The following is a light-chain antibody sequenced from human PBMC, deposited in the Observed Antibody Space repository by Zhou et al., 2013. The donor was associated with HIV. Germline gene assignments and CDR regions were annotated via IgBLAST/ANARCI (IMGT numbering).Light chain of an antibody. V-gene: IGKV1-8*01. J-gene: IGKJ5*01. CDR3: QQYNLSPIT. Sequence: AIRVTQSPSSLSASTGDRVTITCRASEDISTYLAWYQQKSGKAPKILMYAASTLQSAVPSRFSGSGSGTDFTLTINCLQSEDFATYYCQQYNLSPITFGQGTRLQI. CDR1: EDISTY. CDR2: AAS.